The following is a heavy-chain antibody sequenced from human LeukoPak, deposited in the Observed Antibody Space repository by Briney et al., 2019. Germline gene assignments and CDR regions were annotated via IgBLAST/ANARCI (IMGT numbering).Heavy chain of an antibody. D-gene: IGHD6-13*01. Sequence: PGGSLRLSCAASGFTVSSNYMSWVRQAPGKGLEWVSVIYRGGSTKYADSVKGRFTISRDNSKNTLYLQMNSLRAEDTALYYCANLYSTNYWGQGTLVTVSS. CDR2: IYRGGST. V-gene: IGHV3-53*01. CDR1: GFTVSSNY. J-gene: IGHJ4*02. CDR3: ANLYSTNY.